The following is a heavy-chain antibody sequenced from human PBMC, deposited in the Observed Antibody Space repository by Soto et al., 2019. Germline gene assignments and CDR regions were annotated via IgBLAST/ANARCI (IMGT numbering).Heavy chain of an antibody. CDR3: AREVVVVPAAIHGLGGMDV. Sequence: SQTFSLTCAISGDSVSSNSAAWNWIRQSPSRGLEWLGRTYYRSKWYNDYAVSVKSRITINPDTSKNQFSLQLNSVTPEDTAVYYCAREVVVVPAAIHGLGGMDVWGQGTTVTVSS. J-gene: IGHJ6*02. CDR1: GDSVSSNSAA. CDR2: TYYRSKWYN. D-gene: IGHD2-2*02. V-gene: IGHV6-1*01.